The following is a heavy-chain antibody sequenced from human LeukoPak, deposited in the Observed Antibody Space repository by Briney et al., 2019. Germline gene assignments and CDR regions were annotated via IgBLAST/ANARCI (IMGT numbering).Heavy chain of an antibody. CDR3: ARDRNYHDSSGYYDAFDM. CDR2: IAGDGSLK. J-gene: IGHJ3*02. D-gene: IGHD3-22*01. Sequence: GSLRLSCTASDFTFSNYWMTWLRQAPGKGLEWVANIAGDGSLKSYLDSVTGRFTISRDNAKNSLYLQMNSLRAEDTAVYYCARDRNYHDSSGYYDAFDMWGHGTMVTVSP. CDR1: DFTFSNYW. V-gene: IGHV3-7*01.